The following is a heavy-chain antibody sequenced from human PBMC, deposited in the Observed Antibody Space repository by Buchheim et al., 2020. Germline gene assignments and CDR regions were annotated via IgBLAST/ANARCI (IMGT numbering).Heavy chain of an antibody. Sequence: QVQLQESGPGLVKPSETLSLTCTVSGGSVSSGSYYWSWIRQPPGKGLEWIGYIYYSGSTNYNPSLKSRVTISVDTSKNQFPLKLSSVTAADTAVYYCARGNYYDSSGYYYGPDYWGQGTL. D-gene: IGHD3-22*01. CDR3: ARGNYYDSSGYYYGPDY. CDR1: GGSVSSGSYY. CDR2: IYYSGST. V-gene: IGHV4-61*01. J-gene: IGHJ4*02.